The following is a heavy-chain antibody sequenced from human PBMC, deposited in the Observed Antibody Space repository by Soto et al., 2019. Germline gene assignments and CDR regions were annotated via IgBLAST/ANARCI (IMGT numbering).Heavy chain of an antibody. CDR3: AREGNLGRWIQPLDS. D-gene: IGHD2-2*03. J-gene: IGHJ4*02. V-gene: IGHV4-59*01. Sequence: SETLSLTCTVSGASISRYYWSWIRQSPGKGLEWIGYFYNSGSTNYNPSLKSRVTISVDTSKNHFSLKMISVTTADTAVYFCAREGNLGRWIQPLDSWGQGTLVTVSS. CDR1: GASISRYY. CDR2: FYNSGST.